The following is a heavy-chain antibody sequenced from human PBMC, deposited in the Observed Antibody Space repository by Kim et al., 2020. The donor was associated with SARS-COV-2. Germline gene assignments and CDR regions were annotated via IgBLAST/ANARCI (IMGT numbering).Heavy chain of an antibody. CDR1: GFTFSSYA. V-gene: IGHV3-30-3*01. Sequence: GGSLRLSCAVSGFTFSSYAMHWVRQAPGKGLEWVAVISYDGSNKYYADSVKGRFTISRDNSKNTLYLQMNSLRAEDTAVYYCARDALLSYCSSTSCYTGYFDYWGQGTLVTVSS. J-gene: IGHJ4*02. CDR2: ISYDGSNK. D-gene: IGHD2-2*02. CDR3: ARDALLSYCSSTSCYTGYFDY.